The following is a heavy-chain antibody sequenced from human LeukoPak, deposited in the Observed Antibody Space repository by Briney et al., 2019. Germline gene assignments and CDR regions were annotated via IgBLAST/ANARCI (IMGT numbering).Heavy chain of an antibody. CDR1: GFSLSTSGMC. CDR3: ARSSTVTTRGYYYYGMDV. J-gene: IGHJ6*02. V-gene: IGHV2-70*11. CDR2: IDWDDDK. D-gene: IGHD4-17*01. Sequence: SGPTLVNPTQTLTLTCTFSGFSLSTSGMCVSWIRQPPGKALEWPARIDWDDDKYYSTSLKTRLTISKDTSKNQVVLTMTNMDPVDTATYYCARSSTVTTRGYYYYGMDVWGQGTTVTVSS.